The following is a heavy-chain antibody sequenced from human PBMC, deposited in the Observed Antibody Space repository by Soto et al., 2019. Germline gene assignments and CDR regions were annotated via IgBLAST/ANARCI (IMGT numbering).Heavy chain of an antibody. CDR1: RYTFISYD. CDR3: ARSPSWETTVTPYYFDY. CDR2: MNPKSANT. V-gene: IGHV1-8*01. J-gene: IGHJ4*02. D-gene: IGHD4-4*01. Sequence: QVQLVQSGAEVKKPGASVKVSCKASRYTFISYDINWVRQATGQGLEWMGWMNPKSANTGYAQNFQGRVTVTMNTSISTAYMELRSLTSEDTAVYYCARSPSWETTVTPYYFDYWGQGTLVTVSS.